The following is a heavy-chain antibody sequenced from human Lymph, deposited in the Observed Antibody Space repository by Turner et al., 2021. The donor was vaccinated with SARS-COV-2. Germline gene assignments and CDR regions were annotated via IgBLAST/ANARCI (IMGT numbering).Heavy chain of an antibody. CDR3: ASRRSYSSGWYEWAY. CDR2: IIPILGIA. J-gene: IGHJ4*02. D-gene: IGHD6-19*01. CDR1: GGTFSSYA. Sequence: QVQLVQSGAEVKKPGSSVKVSCKASGGTFSSYAISWVRQAPGQGLEWMGRIIPILGIANYAQKFQGRVTITADKSTSTAYMELSSLRFEDTAVYYCASRRSYSSGWYEWAYWSQGTLVTVSS. V-gene: IGHV1-69*04.